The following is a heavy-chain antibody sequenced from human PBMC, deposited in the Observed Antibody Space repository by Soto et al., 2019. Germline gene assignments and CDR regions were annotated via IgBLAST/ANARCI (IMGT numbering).Heavy chain of an antibody. D-gene: IGHD5-12*01. Sequence: PSETLSLTCTVSGGSINKYYWSWIRQPPGKGLEWIGYIYYRGSTNYNPSLKSRVTISVDTSKNQFSLKLSSVTTADTAVYYCAIFMGNSVAPTYFDYWGQGTLVTVSS. CDR3: AIFMGNSVAPTYFDY. CDR2: IYYRGST. J-gene: IGHJ4*02. V-gene: IGHV4-59*01. CDR1: GGSINKYY.